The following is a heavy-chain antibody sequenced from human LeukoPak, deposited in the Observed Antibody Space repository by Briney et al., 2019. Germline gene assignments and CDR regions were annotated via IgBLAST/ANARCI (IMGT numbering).Heavy chain of an antibody. J-gene: IGHJ3*02. CDR3: ARDWYDSSGYSDAFDI. D-gene: IGHD3-22*01. CDR1: GGSISSYY. CDR2: IYTSGST. Sequence: SETLSLTCTVSGGSISSYYWSWIRQPAGKGLEWIGRIYTSGSTNYNPSLKSRVTMSVDTSKNQFSLKLSSVTAADTAVYYCARDWYDSSGYSDAFDIWGQGTMVTVSS. V-gene: IGHV4-4*07.